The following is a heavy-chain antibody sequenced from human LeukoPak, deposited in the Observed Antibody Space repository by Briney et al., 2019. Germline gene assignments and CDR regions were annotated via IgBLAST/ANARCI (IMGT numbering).Heavy chain of an antibody. CDR2: IYTSGST. D-gene: IGHD6-19*01. CDR1: GHSISSGYY. Sequence: SETLSLTCSVSGHSISSGYYWSWIRQPAGKGLEWIGRIYTSGSTNYNPSLKSRVTISVDTSKNQFSLKLSSVTAADTAVYYCARETGSGFISPIDYWGQGTLVTVSS. CDR3: ARETGSGFISPIDY. V-gene: IGHV4-61*02. J-gene: IGHJ4*02.